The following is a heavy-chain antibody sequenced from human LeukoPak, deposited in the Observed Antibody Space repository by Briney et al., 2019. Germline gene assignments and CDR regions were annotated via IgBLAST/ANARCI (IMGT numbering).Heavy chain of an antibody. CDR1: GFTFSSYA. J-gene: IGHJ3*01. D-gene: IGHD2-21*02. CDR2: ISGSGGST. CDR3: ARRLSLRFDAFAV. V-gene: IGHV3-23*01. Sequence: PGGSLRLSCAASGFTFSSYAMSWVRQAPGKGLQWVSAISGSGGSTYYADSVKGRFTISRDNSKSTLYLEMNSLRAEDTALYYCARRLSLRFDAFAVWGPGTVVTVSS.